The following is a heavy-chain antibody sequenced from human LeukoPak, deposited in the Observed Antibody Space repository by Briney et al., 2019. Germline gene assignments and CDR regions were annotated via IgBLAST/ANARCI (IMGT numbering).Heavy chain of an antibody. CDR1: GITLSNYG. CDR3: AKRGVVIRVILVGFHKEAYYFDS. J-gene: IGHJ4*02. CDR2: ISDSGGRT. D-gene: IGHD3-22*01. Sequence: GGTLRLSCAVSGITLSNYGMSWVRQAPGKGLEWVAGISDSGGRTNYADSVKGRFTISRDNPKNTLYLQMNSLRAEDTAVYFCAKRGVVIRVILVGFHKEAYYFDSWGQGALVTVSS. V-gene: IGHV3-23*01.